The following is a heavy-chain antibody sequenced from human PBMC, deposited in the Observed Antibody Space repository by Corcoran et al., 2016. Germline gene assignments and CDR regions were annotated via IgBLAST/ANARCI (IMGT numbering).Heavy chain of an antibody. CDR1: GYTFTSYY. Sequence: QVQLVQSGAEVKKPGASVKVSCKASGYTFTSYYMHWVRQAPGQGLEWMGIINPSGGSTSYAQKFQGRVTMTRDTSTSTVYMELSSLRSEDTAVDYCAREVDYYDSSGYYTLDYFDYWGQGTLVTVSS. V-gene: IGHV1-46*01. J-gene: IGHJ4*02. CDR3: AREVDYYDSSGYYTLDYFDY. D-gene: IGHD3-22*01. CDR2: INPSGGST.